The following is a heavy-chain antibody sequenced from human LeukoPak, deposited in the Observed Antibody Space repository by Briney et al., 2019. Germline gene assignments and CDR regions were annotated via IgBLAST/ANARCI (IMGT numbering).Heavy chain of an antibody. J-gene: IGHJ4*02. CDR1: GFTFSGYG. CDR3: ARDNADASGIDDY. CDR2: IWYDGSNE. Sequence: GRSLRLSCAASGFTFSGYGMHWVVQAPGKGLEWLAVIWYDGSNEYYADSVKGRFTISRDNSKNTLYLQMNSLRAEDTAVYYCARDNADASGIDDYWGQGTLVTVSS. D-gene: IGHD3-10*01. V-gene: IGHV3-33*01.